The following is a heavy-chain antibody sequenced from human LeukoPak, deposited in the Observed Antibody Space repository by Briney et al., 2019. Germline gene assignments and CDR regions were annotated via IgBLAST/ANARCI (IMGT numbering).Heavy chain of an antibody. CDR3: ARLPTFYYDSSGYHYDY. CDR1: GFTFSLYY. D-gene: IGHD3-22*01. J-gene: IGHJ4*02. Sequence: GGSLRLSCAASGFTFSLYYMFWVRQGPGKGLVWVSTVSPDGSSTKYADSVKGRFTISRDKSKNTLHLQMNSLRAEDTTLYYCARLPTFYYDSSGYHYDYWGQGTLVTVSS. V-gene: IGHV3-74*01. CDR2: VSPDGSST.